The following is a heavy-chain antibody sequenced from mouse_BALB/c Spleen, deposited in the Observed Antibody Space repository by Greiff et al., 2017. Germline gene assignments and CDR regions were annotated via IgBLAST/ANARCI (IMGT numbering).Heavy chain of an antibody. D-gene: IGHD3-2*01. Sequence: VQLVESGPGLVQPSQSLSITCTVSGFSLTSYGVHWVRQSPGKGLEWLGVIWSGGSTDYNAAFISRLSISKDNSKSQVFFKMNSLQANDTAIYYCARSTARVLYAMDYWGQGTSVTVSS. CDR2: IWSGGST. V-gene: IGHV2-2*02. J-gene: IGHJ4*01. CDR1: GFSLTSYG. CDR3: ARSTARVLYAMDY.